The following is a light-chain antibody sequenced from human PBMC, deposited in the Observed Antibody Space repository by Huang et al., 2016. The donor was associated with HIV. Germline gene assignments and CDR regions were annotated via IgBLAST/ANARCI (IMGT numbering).Light chain of an antibody. Sequence: ENLMTQSPSTLSVSPGESATLSCRASQSVFKNLAWYQQKPGQAPKLLIYGSATSAAGIPARFSGSGSGTDFTLTISSLQSEDFAVYYCQQYNTSPRTFGQGTKVEV. V-gene: IGKV3-15*01. CDR2: GSA. J-gene: IGKJ1*01. CDR3: QQYNTSPRT. CDR1: QSVFKN.